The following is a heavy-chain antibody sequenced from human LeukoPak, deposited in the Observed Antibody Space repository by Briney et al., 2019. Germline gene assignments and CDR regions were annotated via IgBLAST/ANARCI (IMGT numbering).Heavy chain of an antibody. J-gene: IGHJ4*02. V-gene: IGHV3-48*02. Sequence: GGSLRLSCAPSGFIFSSYSMNWVRQAPGKGLEWVSYISSSGSTTYYADSVKGRFTISRDNAKNSLYLQMNSLRDEDTDVYSCARDRFAGSGYFDYWRQGILVTVSS. CDR2: ISSSGSTT. D-gene: IGHD3-22*01. CDR3: ARDRFAGSGYFDY. CDR1: GFIFSSYS.